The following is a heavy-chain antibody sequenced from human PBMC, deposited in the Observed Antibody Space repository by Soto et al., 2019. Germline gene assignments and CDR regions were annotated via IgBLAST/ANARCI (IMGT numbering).Heavy chain of an antibody. J-gene: IGHJ4*02. CDR2: NNHSGST. Sequence: SETCPLTCAVYGGSFSGYYWTWIRQPPGTGLEWSVENNHSGSTNYNPSLKSRVTRSVDTSKNQFSLKLTSVTAADTAVYYCARDKITGLFDYWGQGTLVTLSS. CDR3: ARDKITGLFDY. V-gene: IGHV4-34*01. CDR1: GGSFSGYY. D-gene: IGHD2-8*02.